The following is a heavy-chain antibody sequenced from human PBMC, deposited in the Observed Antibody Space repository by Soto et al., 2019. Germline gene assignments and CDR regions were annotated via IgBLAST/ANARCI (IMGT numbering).Heavy chain of an antibody. D-gene: IGHD3-16*01. J-gene: IGHJ6*02. CDR3: AREATEEGVYYYYGMDV. CDR1: GFTFSSYA. CDR2: ISYDGSNK. Sequence: PGGSLRLSCAASGFTFSSYAMHWVRQAPGKGLEWVAVISYDGSNKYYADSVKGRFTISRDNSKNTLYLQMNSLRAEDTAVYYCAREATEEGVYYYYGMDVWGQGTTVTVSS. V-gene: IGHV3-30-3*01.